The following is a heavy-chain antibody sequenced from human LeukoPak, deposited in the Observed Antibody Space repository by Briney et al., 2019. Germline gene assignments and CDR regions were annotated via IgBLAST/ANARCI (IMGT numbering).Heavy chain of an antibody. CDR2: IYNSGST. J-gene: IGHJ4*02. Sequence: SETLSLTCTVSGGSISTYYWSWIRQPPGKGLEWIGNIYNSGSTNYNPSLKSRVTMSVDTAKNHFSLKLSSVTAADTAVYYCARGRSGSYYFDYWGQGTLVTVSS. D-gene: IGHD1-26*01. CDR3: ARGRSGSYYFDY. CDR1: GGSISTYY. V-gene: IGHV4-59*08.